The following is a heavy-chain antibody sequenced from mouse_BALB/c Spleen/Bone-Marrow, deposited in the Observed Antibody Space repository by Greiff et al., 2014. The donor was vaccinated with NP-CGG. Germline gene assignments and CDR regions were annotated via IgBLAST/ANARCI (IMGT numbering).Heavy chain of an antibody. D-gene: IGHD2-1*01. J-gene: IGHJ2*01. CDR3: AFGNYDFDY. Sequence: QVQLQQPGAELVRPGSSVKISCKASGYAFSSYCMNWVKQRPGQGLEWIGQIYPGDGDTNYSGKFKGKATLTADESSSTAYMQLSSLTSEDSAVYFCAFGNYDFDYWGQGTTLTVSS. CDR1: GYAFSSYC. CDR2: IYPGDGDT. V-gene: IGHV1-80*01.